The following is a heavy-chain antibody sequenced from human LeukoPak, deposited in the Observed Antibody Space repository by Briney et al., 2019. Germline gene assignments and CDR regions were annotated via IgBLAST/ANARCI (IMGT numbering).Heavy chain of an antibody. V-gene: IGHV3-7*01. CDR3: ARGGSKSAQKLVDY. J-gene: IGHJ4*02. CDR1: GFTFSSYW. D-gene: IGHD6-13*01. Sequence: PGGSLRLSCAASGFTFSSYWMSWVRQAPGKWLEWVANIKQDGSEKYYVDSVKGRFTISRDNAKNSLYLQMNSLRAEDTAVYYCARGGSKSAQKLVDYWGQGTLVTVSS. CDR2: IKQDGSEK.